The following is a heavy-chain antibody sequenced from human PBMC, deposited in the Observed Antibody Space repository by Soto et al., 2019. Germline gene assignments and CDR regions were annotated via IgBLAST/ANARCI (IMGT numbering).Heavy chain of an antibody. Sequence: PSETLSLTCTVSGGSISSGGYYWSWIRQHPGKGLEWIGYIYYSGSTYYSPSLKSRVTISVDTSENQFSLKLTSVTAADTAVYYCARGLITVSQYSGGWYYFDSCGQGTQVTVSA. V-gene: IGHV4-31*03. D-gene: IGHD6-19*01. CDR3: ARGLITVSQYSGGWYYFDS. CDR1: GGSISSGGYY. J-gene: IGHJ4*02. CDR2: IYYSGST.